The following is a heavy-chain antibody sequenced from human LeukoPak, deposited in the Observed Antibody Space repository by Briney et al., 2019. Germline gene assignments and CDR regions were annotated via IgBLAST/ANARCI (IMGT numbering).Heavy chain of an antibody. CDR3: APKVVGSTPFDY. CDR2: IRSSSSTI. V-gene: IGHV3-48*01. CDR1: EFSVGSNY. J-gene: IGHJ4*02. D-gene: IGHD2-15*01. Sequence: GGSLRLSCAASEFSVGSNYMTWVRQAPGKGLEWVSYIRSSSSTIYYADSVKGRFTISRDNAKNTLYLQMNSLRAADTAVYYCAPKVVGSTPFDYWGQGTLVTVSS.